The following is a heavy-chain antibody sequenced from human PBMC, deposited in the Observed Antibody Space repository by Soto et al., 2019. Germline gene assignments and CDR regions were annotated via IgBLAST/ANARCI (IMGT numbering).Heavy chain of an antibody. V-gene: IGHV3-30-3*01. D-gene: IGHD3-3*01. J-gene: IGHJ4*02. CDR3: ATDLRWSGISCYFEY. CDR2: ISHDGNNN. CDR1: GFTFTTYA. Sequence: QVQLVESGGGVVQPGRSLRLSCAASGFTFTTYAIHWVRQAPGKRLEWVAVISHDGNNNYYADSVKGRFTISRDNSKNTLYLQMNSLRTEDTAVYYCATDLRWSGISCYFEYWGQGTLVTVSS.